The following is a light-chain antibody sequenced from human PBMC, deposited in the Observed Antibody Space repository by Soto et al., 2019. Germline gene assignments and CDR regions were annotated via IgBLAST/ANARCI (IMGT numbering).Light chain of an antibody. J-gene: IGKJ1*01. V-gene: IGKV1-6*01. Sequence: AIQMTQSPSSLSASVGDRVTITCRASQGIRNDLGWYQQKPGKAPKLLIYAASSLQSGVPSRFSSSGPSTDFTLTISSLQPDDFATYYCLQDYNYPPTFGQGTKVDIK. CDR1: QGIRND. CDR2: AAS. CDR3: LQDYNYPPT.